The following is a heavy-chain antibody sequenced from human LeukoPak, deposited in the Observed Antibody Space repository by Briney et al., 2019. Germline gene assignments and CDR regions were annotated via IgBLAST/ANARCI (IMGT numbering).Heavy chain of an antibody. J-gene: IGHJ5*02. CDR2: ISAYNGNT. CDR3: ARGLTLHYYGSGSYWFDP. Sequence: ASVKVSCKASGYTFTSYGISWVRQAPGQGLEWMGWISAYNGNTNYAQKLQGRVTMTTDTSTSTAYMELRSLRSDDTAVYYCARGLTLHYYGSGSYWFDPWGQGTLVTVSS. CDR1: GYTFTSYG. V-gene: IGHV1-18*01. D-gene: IGHD3-10*01.